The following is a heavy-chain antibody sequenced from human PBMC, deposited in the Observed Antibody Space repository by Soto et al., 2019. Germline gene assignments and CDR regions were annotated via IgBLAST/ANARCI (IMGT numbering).Heavy chain of an antibody. CDR1: GFTFSSYA. D-gene: IGHD1-26*01. J-gene: IGHJ4*02. CDR2: ISGSGGST. V-gene: IGHV3-23*01. CDR3: AKVDRGPQWELLYFDY. Sequence: PGESLKISCAASGFTFSSYAMSWVRQAPGKGLEWVSAISGSGGSTYYADSVKGRFTISRDNSKNTLYLQMNSLRAEDTAVYYCAKVDRGPQWELLYFDYWGQGTLVTVSS.